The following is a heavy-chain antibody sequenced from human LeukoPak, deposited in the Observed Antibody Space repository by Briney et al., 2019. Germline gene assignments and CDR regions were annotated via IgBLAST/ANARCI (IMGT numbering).Heavy chain of an antibody. Sequence: ASVKVSCKASGYTFTSYYMHWVRQAPGQGLEWMGIINPSGGSTSYAQKFQGRVTMTRDMSTSTVYMELSSLRSEDTAVYYCARDPRMITFGGVIGLGIDYWGQGTLVTVSS. D-gene: IGHD3-16*02. CDR1: GYTFTSYY. J-gene: IGHJ4*02. CDR2: INPSGGST. V-gene: IGHV1-46*01. CDR3: ARDPRMITFGGVIGLGIDY.